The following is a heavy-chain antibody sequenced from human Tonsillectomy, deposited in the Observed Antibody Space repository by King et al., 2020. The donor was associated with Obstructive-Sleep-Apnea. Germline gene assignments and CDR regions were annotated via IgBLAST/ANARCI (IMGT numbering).Heavy chain of an antibody. J-gene: IGHJ2*01. CDR1: GGSISSGGYY. Sequence: QLQESGPGLVKPSQTLSLTCTVSGGSISSGGYYWSWIRQHPGKGLEWIGYIYYSGSTYYNPSLKSRVTISVDTSKNQFSLKLSSVTAADTAVYYCARTHYYDSSGYYFYWYFDLWGRGTLVTVSS. V-gene: IGHV4-31*03. CDR3: ARTHYYDSSGYYFYWYFDL. D-gene: IGHD3-22*01. CDR2: IYYSGST.